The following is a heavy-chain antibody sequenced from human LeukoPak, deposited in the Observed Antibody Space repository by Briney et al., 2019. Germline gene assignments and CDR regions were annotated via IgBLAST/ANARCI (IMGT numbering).Heavy chain of an antibody. CDR3: ARDGWFGELGYFDY. J-gene: IGHJ4*02. Sequence: PSETLSLTCTVSGGSISDYYWSWIRQPAGKGLEWIGRIYTSGSTNYNPSLKSRVTISVDTSKNQFSLKLSSVTAADTAVYYCARDGWFGELGYFDYWGQGTLVTVSS. CDR1: GGSISDYY. V-gene: IGHV4-4*07. CDR2: IYTSGST. D-gene: IGHD3-10*01.